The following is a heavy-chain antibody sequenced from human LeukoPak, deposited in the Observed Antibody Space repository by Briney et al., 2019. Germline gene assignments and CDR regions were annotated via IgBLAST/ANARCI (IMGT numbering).Heavy chain of an antibody. V-gene: IGHV3-23*01. CDR3: AKERQVYCSSTSCYHFDY. Sequence: GGSLRLSCAASGFTFSSYAMSWLRQAPGKGLEWVSAISGSGGSTYYADSVKGRFTISRDNSKNTPYLQMNSLRAEDTAVYYCAKERQVYCSSTSCYHFDYWGQGTLVTVSS. CDR2: ISGSGGST. CDR1: GFTFSSYA. D-gene: IGHD2-2*01. J-gene: IGHJ4*02.